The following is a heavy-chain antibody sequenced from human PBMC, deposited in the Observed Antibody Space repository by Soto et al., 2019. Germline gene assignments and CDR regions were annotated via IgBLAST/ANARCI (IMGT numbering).Heavy chain of an antibody. Sequence: GGSLRLSCAASGFTFSSYGMHWVRQAPGKGLEWVAVISYDGSNKYYADSVKGRFTISRDNSKNTLYLQVNSLRAEDTAVYYCAKDEITIFGVVNPQDYYFDYWGQGTLVTVSS. CDR1: GFTFSSYG. CDR3: AKDEITIFGVVNPQDYYFDY. J-gene: IGHJ4*02. D-gene: IGHD3-3*01. V-gene: IGHV3-30*18. CDR2: ISYDGSNK.